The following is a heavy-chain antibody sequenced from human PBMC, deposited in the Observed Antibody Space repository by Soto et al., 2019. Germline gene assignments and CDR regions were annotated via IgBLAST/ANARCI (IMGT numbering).Heavy chain of an antibody. D-gene: IGHD5-12*01. Sequence: QVQLVESGGGVVQPGRSLRLSCAASGFTFSSYGMHWVRQAPGKGLEWVAVIWYDGSNKYYADSVKGRFTISRDNSKNTLYLQMNSLRAEDTAVYYCARVGLNHVDILATIHYGMDVWGQGTTVTVSS. J-gene: IGHJ6*02. CDR1: GFTFSSYG. CDR3: ARVGLNHVDILATIHYGMDV. V-gene: IGHV3-33*01. CDR2: IWYDGSNK.